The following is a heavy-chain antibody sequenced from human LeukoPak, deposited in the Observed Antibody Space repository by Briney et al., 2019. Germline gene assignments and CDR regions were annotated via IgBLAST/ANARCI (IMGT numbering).Heavy chain of an antibody. CDR2: IRYDGSNK. J-gene: IGHJ4*02. CDR1: GFTFSSYG. Sequence: GGTLRLSCAASGFTFSSYGMHCVRQAQGNGLEWVAFIRYDGSNKYQGGYVKDRFTIYRDYSKNTLYLQMNSLRAEDTAVYYCAKDGRRSALWWKHPYIGYWGQGTLVTVSS. D-gene: IGHD4/OR15-4a*01. V-gene: IGHV3-30*02. CDR3: AKDGRRSALWWKHPYIGY.